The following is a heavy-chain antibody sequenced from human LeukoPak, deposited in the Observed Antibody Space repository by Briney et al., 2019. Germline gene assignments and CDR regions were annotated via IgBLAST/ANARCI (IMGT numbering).Heavy chain of an antibody. CDR2: ISAYNGNT. CDR1: GYTFTTYG. V-gene: IGHV1-18*01. Sequence: GASVKVSCKASGYTFTTYGISWVRQAPGQGLEWMGWISAYNGNTNYAQKFQGRVAMTTDTSTSTAYMELRSLTSDDTAMYYCTRVPELPDFWGQGTLVTVSS. D-gene: IGHD1-1*01. CDR3: TRVPELPDF. J-gene: IGHJ4*02.